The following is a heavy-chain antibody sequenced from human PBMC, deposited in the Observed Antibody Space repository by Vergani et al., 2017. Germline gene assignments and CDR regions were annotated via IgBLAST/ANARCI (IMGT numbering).Heavy chain of an antibody. CDR3: ARSNYDFWSGSVINWFDP. Sequence: QLQLQESGPGLVKPSETLSLTCTVSGGSISSSSYYWGWIRQPPGKGLAWIGSISYSGSTYYNPSLKSRVTISVDTSKNQFSLKLSSVTAADTAVYYCARSNYDFWSGSVINWFDPWGQGTLVTVSS. D-gene: IGHD3-3*01. CDR1: GGSISSSSYY. V-gene: IGHV4-39*01. J-gene: IGHJ5*02. CDR2: ISYSGST.